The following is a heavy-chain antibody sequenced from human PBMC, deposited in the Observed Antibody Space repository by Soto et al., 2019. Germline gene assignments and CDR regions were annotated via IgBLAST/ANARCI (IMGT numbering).Heavy chain of an antibody. CDR3: AKGELAYYYYYYMDV. J-gene: IGHJ6*03. Sequence: EVQLVESGGGLVQPGRSLRLSCAASGFTFDDYAMHWVRQAPGKGLEWVSGISWNSGSIGYADSVKGRFTISRDNAKKSLYLQMNSLRADDTALYYCAKGELAYYYYYYMDVWGKGTTVTVSS. D-gene: IGHD3-10*01. CDR2: ISWNSGSI. CDR1: GFTFDDYA. V-gene: IGHV3-9*01.